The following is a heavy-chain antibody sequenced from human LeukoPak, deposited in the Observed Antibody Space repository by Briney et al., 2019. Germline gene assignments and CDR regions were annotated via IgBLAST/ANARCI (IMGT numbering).Heavy chain of an antibody. D-gene: IGHD4-11*01. V-gene: IGHV3-66*02. CDR2: IYSGGST. CDR3: ARTVTTKAFDI. J-gene: IGHJ3*02. Sequence: GGSLRLSCAASGFTVGSNYMSWVRQAPGKGLEWVSVIYSGGSTYYADSVKGRFTISRDNSKNTLYLQMNSLRAEDTAVYYCARTVTTKAFDIWGQGTMVTVSS. CDR1: GFTVGSNY.